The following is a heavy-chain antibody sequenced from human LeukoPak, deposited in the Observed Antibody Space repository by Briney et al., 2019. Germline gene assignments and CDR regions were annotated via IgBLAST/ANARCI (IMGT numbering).Heavy chain of an antibody. V-gene: IGHV5-51*01. D-gene: IGHD6-13*01. CDR2: VYPGDSDT. CDR1: GYSFTRSW. J-gene: IGHJ4*02. CDR3: ARHTAAAGPIDF. Sequence: GESLKISCKGSGYSFTRSWIGWVRQMPGKGLEWMGIVYPGDSDTKYSPSFQGQVTISADKSITTAYLQWSSLKASDTAIYYRARHTAAAGPIDFWGQGTLVTVSS.